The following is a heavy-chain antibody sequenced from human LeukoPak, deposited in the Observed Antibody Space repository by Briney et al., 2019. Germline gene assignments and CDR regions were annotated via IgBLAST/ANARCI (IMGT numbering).Heavy chain of an antibody. Sequence: PGGSLRLSCAASGFTFSRYSMSWVRQAPGKGLECISFISGSGGTVRYADSVRGRFTISRDNAENSLYLQMSSLRVEDTAVYYCARESWANVDYWGQGTLVTVPS. CDR1: GFTFSRYS. CDR3: ARESWANVDY. V-gene: IGHV3-11*01. CDR2: ISGSGGTV. J-gene: IGHJ4*02. D-gene: IGHD1-26*01.